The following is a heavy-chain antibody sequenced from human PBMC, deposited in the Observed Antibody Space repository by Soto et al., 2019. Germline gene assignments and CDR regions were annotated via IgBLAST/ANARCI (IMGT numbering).Heavy chain of an antibody. CDR3: AKARDTSGFYRPFDY. Sequence: EVQVLESGGGLGQPGGSLRLSCAASGFIFSSYVMSWVRQAPGKGLEWVSAITGSGSGTNYADSVKGRFTISRDNSKNTLYLQINSLRAEDTAVYYCAKARDTSGFYRPFDYWGQGTLVTVSS. CDR1: GFIFSSYV. CDR2: ITGSGSGT. V-gene: IGHV3-23*01. D-gene: IGHD3-22*01. J-gene: IGHJ4*02.